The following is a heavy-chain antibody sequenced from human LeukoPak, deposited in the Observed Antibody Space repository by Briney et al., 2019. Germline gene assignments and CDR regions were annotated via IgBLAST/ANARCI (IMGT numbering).Heavy chain of an antibody. J-gene: IGHJ4*02. CDR2: ISGSGGTT. D-gene: IGHD3-16*02. Sequence: PGGSLRLSRVASGFTFTSFAMSWVRQPPGKGLEWVSAISGSGGTTYYADSVKGRFTISRDTSKSTLHLQMDSLRAEDAAVYYCAKGLWELSLYYYFDYWGQGTLVTVSS. CDR1: GFTFTSFA. CDR3: AKGLWELSLYYYFDY. V-gene: IGHV3-23*01.